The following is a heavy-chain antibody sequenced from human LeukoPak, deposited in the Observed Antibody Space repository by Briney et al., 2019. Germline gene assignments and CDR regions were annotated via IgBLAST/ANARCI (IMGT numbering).Heavy chain of an antibody. J-gene: IGHJ4*02. CDR3: ARDPGDYYDSSGASYFDY. V-gene: IGHV1-18*01. D-gene: IGHD3-22*01. Sequence: ASVTVSCKASGYTFTSYGISWVRQAPGQGLEWMGWISAYNGNTNYAQKLQGRVTMTTDTSTSTAYMELRSLRSDDTAVYYCARDPGDYYDSSGASYFDYWGQGTLVTVSS. CDR1: GYTFTSYG. CDR2: ISAYNGNT.